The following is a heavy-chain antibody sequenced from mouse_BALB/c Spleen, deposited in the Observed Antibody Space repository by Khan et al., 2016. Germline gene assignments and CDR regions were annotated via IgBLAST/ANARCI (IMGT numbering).Heavy chain of an antibody. J-gene: IGHJ4*01. CDR1: GYTFNHYW. Sequence: LEESGAELAKPGASVKMSCKASGYTFNHYWMHWVKQRPGQDLEWIGYINPSNGYTEYNQNFKDKATLTGDKSSSTVYMQLRSLTSEDSAVYYWARIPTDALGYWGQGTSVIVSS. CDR2: INPSNGYT. V-gene: IGHV1-7*01. D-gene: IGHD1-1*01. CDR3: ARIPTDALGY.